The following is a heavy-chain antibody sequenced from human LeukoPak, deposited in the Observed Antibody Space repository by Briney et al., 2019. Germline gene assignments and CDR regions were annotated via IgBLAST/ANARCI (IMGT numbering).Heavy chain of an antibody. Sequence: GGSLRLSCAASGFTFSSFAMHWVRQAPGKGLEWVAVISYDGSNKYYADSVKGRFTISRDTSKKTLYLQLNSLRAEDTAVYYCARDLTADILTGYYRNWFDPWGQGTLVTVSS. V-gene: IGHV3-30*04. CDR3: ARDLTADILTGYYRNWFDP. D-gene: IGHD3-9*01. CDR1: GFTFSSFA. J-gene: IGHJ5*02. CDR2: ISYDGSNK.